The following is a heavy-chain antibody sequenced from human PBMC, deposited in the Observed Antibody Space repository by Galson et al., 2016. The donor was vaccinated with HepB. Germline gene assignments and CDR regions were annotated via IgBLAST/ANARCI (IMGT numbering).Heavy chain of an antibody. V-gene: IGHV3-7*01. CDR3: ASAPAATESDY. CDR2: IKQDGSEN. J-gene: IGHJ4*02. D-gene: IGHD6-25*01. Sequence: SLRLSCAASGFTFSGYWMTWVRQAPGKGLEWVANIKQDGSENNDVDSVKGRFTISRDNAKNLVYLQMNSLRAEDTAMYYCASAPAATESDYWGQGTLVTVSP. CDR1: GFTFSGYW.